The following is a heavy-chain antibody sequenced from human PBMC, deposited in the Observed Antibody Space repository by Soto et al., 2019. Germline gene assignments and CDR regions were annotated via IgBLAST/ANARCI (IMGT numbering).Heavy chain of an antibody. CDR1: GGSISSSNW. J-gene: IGHJ6*02. V-gene: IGHV4-4*02. CDR3: ASGRDSSSWYFRLDYYYYGMDV. CDR2: IYHSGST. D-gene: IGHD6-13*01. Sequence: SETLSLTCAVSGGSISSSNWWSWVRQPPGKGLEWIGEIYHSGSTNYNPSLKGRVTISVDKSKNQFSLKLSSVTAADTAVYYCASGRDSSSWYFRLDYYYYGMDVWGQGTTVTVSS.